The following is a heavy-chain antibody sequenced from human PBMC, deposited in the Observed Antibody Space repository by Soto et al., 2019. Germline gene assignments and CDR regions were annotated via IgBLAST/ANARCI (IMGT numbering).Heavy chain of an antibody. Sequence: QVHLQESGPGLVKPSVTLSLTGTVSGGSIRSNDWWSWFRKPPGKGLEWIGEIYHSGSTNYNPSLQGRLTISIDKSKQQFSLTPNYVTDAGTAVYYCARGSGSSWYGVYWGQGTLVTVSS. CDR1: GGSIRSNDW. CDR2: IYHSGST. V-gene: IGHV4-4*02. D-gene: IGHD6-13*01. CDR3: ARGSGSSWYGVY. J-gene: IGHJ4*02.